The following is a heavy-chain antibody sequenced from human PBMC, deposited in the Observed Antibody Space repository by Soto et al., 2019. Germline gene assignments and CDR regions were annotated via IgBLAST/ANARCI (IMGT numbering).Heavy chain of an antibody. CDR2: ISSSSISI. V-gene: IGHV3-48*02. CDR1: GFTFSNYS. D-gene: IGHD1-26*01. J-gene: IGHJ4*02. Sequence: EVQLVESGGGLVQPGGSLRLSCVASGFTFSNYSMNWVRQAPGKGLEWISYISSSSISIHYADSVKGRFTISRDNGKNSLYLQMNSLRDEDTAVYYCARPRMPRCGTYSESWGQGSLVTASS. CDR3: ARPRMPRCGTYSES.